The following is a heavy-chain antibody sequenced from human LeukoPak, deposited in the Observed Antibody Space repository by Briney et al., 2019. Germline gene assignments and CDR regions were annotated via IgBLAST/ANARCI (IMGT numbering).Heavy chain of an antibody. CDR2: IKQDGSEK. V-gene: IGHV3-7*04. CDR1: GFTFSSYW. D-gene: IGHD3-22*01. Sequence: GGSLRLSCAASGFTFSSYWMSWVRQAPGKGLEWAANIKQDGSEKYYVDSVKGRFTISRDNAKNSLYLQMNSLRAEDTAVYYCARGMTYYYDSSGYYYFDYWGQGTLVTVSS. J-gene: IGHJ4*02. CDR3: ARGMTYYYDSSGYYYFDY.